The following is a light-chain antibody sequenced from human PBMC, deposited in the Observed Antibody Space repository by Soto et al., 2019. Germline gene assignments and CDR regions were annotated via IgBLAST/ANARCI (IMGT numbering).Light chain of an antibody. Sequence: DIQMTQSPSTLSASVRDIVTSTCRASQSISSWLAWYQQKPGKAPKLLIYDASSLESGVPSRFSGSGSGTEFTLTISSLQPDDFANHYCQHYNSYSRTFGQGTKVEIK. CDR3: QHYNSYSRT. CDR1: QSISSW. V-gene: IGKV1-5*01. J-gene: IGKJ1*01. CDR2: DAS.